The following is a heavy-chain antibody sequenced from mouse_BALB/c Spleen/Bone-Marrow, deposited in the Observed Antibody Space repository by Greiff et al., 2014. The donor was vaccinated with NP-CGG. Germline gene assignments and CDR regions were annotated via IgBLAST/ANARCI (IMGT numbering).Heavy chain of an antibody. V-gene: IGHV14-3*02. CDR2: IDPANGNT. CDR3: ASYYYGSSSFAD. CDR1: GFNIKDTY. D-gene: IGHD1-1*01. J-gene: IGHJ3*01. Sequence: VKLQQSGAELVKPGASVKLSCTASGFNIKDTYMHWVKQRPEQGLEWIGRIDPANGNTKYDPKFQGKATITADTSSNTAYLQLSSLTSEDTAVYYCASYYYGSSSFADWGQGTLVTVSA.